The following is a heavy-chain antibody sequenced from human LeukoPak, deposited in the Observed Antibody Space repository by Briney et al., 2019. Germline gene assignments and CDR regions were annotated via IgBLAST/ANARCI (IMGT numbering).Heavy chain of an antibody. CDR3: ASAHYYDSSGPYYFDY. V-gene: IGHV1-24*01. CDR2: FDPEDGET. Sequence: ASVKVSCKVSGYTLTELSMHWVRQAPGKGLEWMGGFDPEDGETIYAQKFQGRVTMTRDTSISTAYMELSRLRSDDTAVYYCASAHYYDSSGPYYFDYWGQGTLVTVSS. J-gene: IGHJ4*02. CDR1: GYTLTELS. D-gene: IGHD3-22*01.